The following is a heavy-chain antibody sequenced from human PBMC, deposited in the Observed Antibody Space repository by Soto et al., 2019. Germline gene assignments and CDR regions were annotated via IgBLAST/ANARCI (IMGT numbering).Heavy chain of an antibody. CDR3: ARAPIAVAGHQTEYFQH. J-gene: IGHJ1*01. D-gene: IGHD6-19*01. V-gene: IGHV4-34*01. CDR1: GGSFSGYY. CDR2: INHSGST. Sequence: ASETRSLTCAVYGGSFSGYYWSWIRQPPGKEQEWIGEINHSGSTNYNPSLKRRVTISVDTSKNKFSLKLSSVTAADTAVYYCARAPIAVAGHQTEYFQHSGQGPLVTVSS.